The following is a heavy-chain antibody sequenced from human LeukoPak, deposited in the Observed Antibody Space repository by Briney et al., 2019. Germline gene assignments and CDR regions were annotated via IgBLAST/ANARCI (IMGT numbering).Heavy chain of an antibody. J-gene: IGHJ3*02. D-gene: IGHD3-10*01. Sequence: PGGSLRLSCAASGFTFSNAWMSWVRQAPGKGLEWGGRIKSKTDGGTTDYAAPVKGRFTISRDDSKNTLYLQMNSLKTEDTAVYYCTTQMGATSLFFGAFDIWGQGTMVTVSS. CDR2: IKSKTDGGTT. CDR3: TTQMGATSLFFGAFDI. CDR1: GFTFSNAW. V-gene: IGHV3-15*01.